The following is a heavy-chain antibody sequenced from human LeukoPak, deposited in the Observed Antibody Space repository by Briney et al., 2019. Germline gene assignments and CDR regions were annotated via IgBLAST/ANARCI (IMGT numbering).Heavy chain of an antibody. V-gene: IGHV4-39*07. J-gene: IGHJ5*02. CDR2: IYYSGST. CDR1: GGSISNSNYY. D-gene: IGHD2-21*01. CDR3: ARGHIGP. Sequence: SETLSLTCTVSGGSISNSNYYWDWIRQPPGKGLEWIGNIYYSGSTYYNPSLKSRVTISVDTSKNQFSLKLSSVTAADTAVYYCARGHIGPWGQGTLVTVSS.